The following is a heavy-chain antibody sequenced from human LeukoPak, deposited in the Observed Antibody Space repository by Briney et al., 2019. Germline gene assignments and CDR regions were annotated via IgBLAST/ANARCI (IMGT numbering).Heavy chain of an antibody. D-gene: IGHD6-19*01. CDR2: IFSSGST. V-gene: IGHV4-4*07. Sequence: ASETLSPTCTVSGGSISSYYWSWIRQPAGKELEWLGRIFSSGSTNYNASLKSRLTMSVDTSKNQFSLRLTSMTAADTAVYYCARESAAVAGRGFDYWGQGTLVTVSS. CDR1: GGSISSYY. CDR3: ARESAAVAGRGFDY. J-gene: IGHJ4*02.